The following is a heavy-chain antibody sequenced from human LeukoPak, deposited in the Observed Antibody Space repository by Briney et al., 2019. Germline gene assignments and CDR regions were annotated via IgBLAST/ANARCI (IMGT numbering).Heavy chain of an antibody. J-gene: IGHJ5*02. D-gene: IGHD6-13*01. CDR3: ARPIIGGYSSSWGWFDP. CDR2: IYPGDSDT. Sequence: GESLKISCKGSGYSFTSYWIGWVRQMPGKGLEWMGIIYPGDSDTRYSPSFLGQVTISADKSISTAYLQWSSLEASDTAMYYCARPIIGGYSSSWGWFDPWGQGTLVTVSS. V-gene: IGHV5-51*01. CDR1: GYSFTSYW.